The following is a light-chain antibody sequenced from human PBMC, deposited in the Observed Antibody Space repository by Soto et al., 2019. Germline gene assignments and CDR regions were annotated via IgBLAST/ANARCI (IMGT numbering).Light chain of an antibody. Sequence: QSALTQPASVSGSPGQSITISCTGTSSDVGSYNLVSWYQQHPGKAPKLMIYEGSKRPSGVSNRFSGSKSGNTASLTISGLQAEAEADYHCCSYAGSSTYVVFGGGTKLTVL. CDR3: CSYAGSSTYVV. CDR2: EGS. CDR1: SSDVGSYNL. V-gene: IGLV2-23*01. J-gene: IGLJ2*01.